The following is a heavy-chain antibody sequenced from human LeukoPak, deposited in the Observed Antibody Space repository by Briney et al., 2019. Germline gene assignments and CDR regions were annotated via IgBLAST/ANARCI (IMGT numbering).Heavy chain of an antibody. D-gene: IGHD1-26*01. CDR2: ISANNGST. CDR3: ARKWIVGATFGFDP. Sequence: GASVKVSCKASGYTFTSYGISWVRQAPGQGLEWMGWISANNGSTNYAQKLQGRVTMTTDTSTSTAYMELRSLRSDDTAVYYCARKWIVGATFGFDPWGQGTLVTVSS. J-gene: IGHJ5*02. CDR1: GYTFTSYG. V-gene: IGHV1-18*01.